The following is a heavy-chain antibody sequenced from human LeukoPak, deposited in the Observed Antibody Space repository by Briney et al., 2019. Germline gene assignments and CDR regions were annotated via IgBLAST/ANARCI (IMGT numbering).Heavy chain of an antibody. Sequence: GGSLRLSCAVSGFTFSNYAISWVRQAPGKGLEWVSVIYSGGSTYYADSVKGRFTISRDNSKNTLYLQMNSLRAEDTAVYYCARGISSSYYFDYWGQGTLVTVSS. CDR2: IYSGGST. CDR1: GFTFSNYA. J-gene: IGHJ4*02. V-gene: IGHV3-53*01. D-gene: IGHD6-19*01. CDR3: ARGISSSYYFDY.